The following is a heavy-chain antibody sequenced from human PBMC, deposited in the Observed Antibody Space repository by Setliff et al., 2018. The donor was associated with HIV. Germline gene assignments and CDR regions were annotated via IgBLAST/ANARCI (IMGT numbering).Heavy chain of an antibody. D-gene: IGHD3-22*01. Sequence: GGSLRLSCAASGFSFSSYGMHWVRQAPGKGLAWVALIRYDGSNKFYADSVKGRFTISRDNYKNTLYLQMNSLRAEDTAVYYCAKGDYYDTTYDAFDIWGQGTMVTVSS. J-gene: IGHJ3*02. CDR3: AKGDYYDTTYDAFDI. CDR1: GFSFSSYG. CDR2: IRYDGSNK. V-gene: IGHV3-30*02.